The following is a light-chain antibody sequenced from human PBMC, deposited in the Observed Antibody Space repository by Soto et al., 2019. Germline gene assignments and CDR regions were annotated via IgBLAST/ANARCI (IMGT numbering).Light chain of an antibody. CDR2: RNN. CDR1: SSNIGSDY. CDR3: VAWDGSLTGWV. Sequence: QSVLTQPPSASGTPGQRVTISCSGSSSNIGSDYVHWYHQLPGTAPKLLIYRNNLRPSGVPDRFSGSKSGTSASLAISGLRSDDEADYYCVAWDGSLTGWVFGGGTKLTVL. V-gene: IGLV1-47*01. J-gene: IGLJ3*02.